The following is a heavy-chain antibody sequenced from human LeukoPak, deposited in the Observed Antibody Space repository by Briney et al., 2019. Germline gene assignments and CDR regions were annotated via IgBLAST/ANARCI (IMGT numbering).Heavy chain of an antibody. D-gene: IGHD1-26*01. J-gene: IGHJ4*02. CDR1: GGTINTNY. CDR3: ATHGARGYFDY. V-gene: IGHV4-59*08. CDR2: VYYSGTT. Sequence: SETLSLTCTVSGGTINTNYWYWIRQPPGKGLEWIGYVYYSGTTNYNPSLKSRVTISVDTSKTQFSLKLISVTAADTAVYYCATHGARGYFDYWGQGTLVTVPS.